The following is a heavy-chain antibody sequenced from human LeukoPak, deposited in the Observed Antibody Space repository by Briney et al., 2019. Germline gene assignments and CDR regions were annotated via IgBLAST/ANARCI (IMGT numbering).Heavy chain of an antibody. CDR2: IIPIFGTT. D-gene: IGHD3-16*01. V-gene: IGHV1-69*13. CDR3: ARVMRRRGAFDI. J-gene: IGHJ3*02. Sequence: SVKVSCKASGGTFSSYAISWVRQAPGQGLEWMGGIIPIFGTTNYAQKFQGRVTITADESTSTAYMELSSLRSEDTAVYYCARVMRRRGAFDIWGQGTMVTVSS. CDR1: GGTFSSYA.